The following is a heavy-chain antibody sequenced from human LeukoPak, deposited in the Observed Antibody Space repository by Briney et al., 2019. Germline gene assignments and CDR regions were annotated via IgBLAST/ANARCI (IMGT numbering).Heavy chain of an antibody. Sequence: GGSLRLSCAASEFTFSDYYMSWIRQAPGKGLEWVSYISGGGSTIYYADSVKGRFTISRDNAKNSLYLQMNSLRAEDTAMYYCARVGYSGYDYYYYYYMDVWGKGTTVTVSS. D-gene: IGHD5-12*01. CDR1: EFTFSDYY. V-gene: IGHV3-11*04. CDR3: ARVGYSGYDYYYYYYMDV. CDR2: ISGGGSTI. J-gene: IGHJ6*03.